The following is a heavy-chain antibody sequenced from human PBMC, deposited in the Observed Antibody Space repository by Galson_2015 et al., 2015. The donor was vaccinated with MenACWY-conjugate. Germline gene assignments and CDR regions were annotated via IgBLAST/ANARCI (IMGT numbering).Heavy chain of an antibody. V-gene: IGHV3-21*01. J-gene: IGHJ4*02. CDR1: EFTFSTYR. CDR2: IDPSSTYM. Sequence: SLRLSCAVSEFTFSTYRMNWVRQAPGKGLEWVSSIDPSSTYMYYADSVRGRFTISRDNAKNSLFLQMNSLRAEDTAVFYCARASRAVAVAGSDYWGRGTLVTVSS. D-gene: IGHD6-19*01. CDR3: ARASRAVAVAGSDY.